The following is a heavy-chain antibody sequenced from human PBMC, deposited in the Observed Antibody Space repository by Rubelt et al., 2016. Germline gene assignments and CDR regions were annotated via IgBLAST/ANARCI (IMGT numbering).Heavy chain of an antibody. CDR3: ASPDPTLAAHTVPLDI. V-gene: IGHV5-10-1*01. CDR2: IAPSASYT. Sequence: EVQLVQSGSEVKKPGESLRISCKASGRRFSTYWINWVRQMPGKGLEWMGRIAPSASYTNYGPSFEGHLAMSVDTSISTASMRWNSRKASDTAFDYCASPDPTLAAHTVPLDIWGQGTVVTVSS. D-gene: IGHD6-13*01. CDR1: GRRFSTYW. J-gene: IGHJ3*02.